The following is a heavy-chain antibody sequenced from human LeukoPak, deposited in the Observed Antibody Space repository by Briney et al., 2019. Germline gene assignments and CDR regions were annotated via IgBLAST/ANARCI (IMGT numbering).Heavy chain of an antibody. CDR2: INHSGST. CDR3: ARLRRAVRGQWKAGNWFDP. J-gene: IGHJ5*02. Sequence: SETLSLTCTVAGGSISSSTYYWSWIRQPPGKGLEWIGEINHSGSTKYNPSLKSRVTISVDTSKNQFSLKLSSVTAADTAVYYCARLRRAVRGQWKAGNWFDPWGQGILVTVSS. CDR1: GGSISSSTYY. D-gene: IGHD3-10*01. V-gene: IGHV4-39*07.